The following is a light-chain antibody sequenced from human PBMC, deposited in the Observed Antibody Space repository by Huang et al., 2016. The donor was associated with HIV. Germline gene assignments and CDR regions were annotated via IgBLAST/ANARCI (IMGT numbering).Light chain of an antibody. CDR1: QSLLHSNGYNY. Sequence: DIVMTQSPLSLPVTPGEPASISCRSGQSLLHSNGYNYLDWYLQKPGQSPQLLIYLGSNRASGGPDRFSGSGSGTDFTLKISRVEAEDVGIYYCMQALQTPYTFGQGTKLEIK. CDR2: LGS. V-gene: IGKV2-28*01. J-gene: IGKJ2*01. CDR3: MQALQTPYT.